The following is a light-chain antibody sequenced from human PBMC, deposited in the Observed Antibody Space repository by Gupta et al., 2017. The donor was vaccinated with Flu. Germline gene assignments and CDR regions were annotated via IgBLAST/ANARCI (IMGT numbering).Light chain of an antibody. CDR3: AAWDDSLNGYV. V-gene: IGLV1-44*01. J-gene: IGLJ1*01. Sequence: QSVLTPPPSASGTPGQRVTISCSGSSPNIGSNTVNWYQQLPGTAPKLLIYSNNQRPSGVPDRFSGSKSGTSASLAISGLQSEDEADYYCAAWDDSLNGYVFGTGTKLTVL. CDR1: SPNIGSNT. CDR2: SNN.